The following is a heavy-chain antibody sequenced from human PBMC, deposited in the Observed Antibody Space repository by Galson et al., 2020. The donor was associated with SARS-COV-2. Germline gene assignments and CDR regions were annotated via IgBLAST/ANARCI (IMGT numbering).Heavy chain of an antibody. Sequence: GGSLRLSCVVSGFTFSNYGMNWVRQAPGMGLEWVSGTGMGGSTWYADSVKGRFTVSRDNSKSSVYLQMNSLRAEDTAVYYCAKATNGVHQERYSDFWGQGTLVSVSS. J-gene: IGHJ4*02. CDR3: AKATNGVHQERYSDF. D-gene: IGHD4-4*01. V-gene: IGHV3-23*01. CDR2: TGMGGST. CDR1: GFTFSNYG.